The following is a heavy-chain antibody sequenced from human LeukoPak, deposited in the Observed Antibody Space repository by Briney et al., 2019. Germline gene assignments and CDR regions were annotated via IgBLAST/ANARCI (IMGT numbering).Heavy chain of an antibody. D-gene: IGHD3-10*01. V-gene: IGHV3-74*01. CDR3: ARDEGGGTMGRGFDR. J-gene: IGHJ4*02. CDR1: GFTFSSYW. Sequence: GGSLRLSCAASGFTFSSYWMHWVRQAPGKGLVWVPRINSDGSTTNYAGSVKGRFTISRDNAKNTLYLQMNSLRAEDTAMYYCARDEGGGTMGRGFDRWGQGTLVTVSS. CDR2: INSDGSTT.